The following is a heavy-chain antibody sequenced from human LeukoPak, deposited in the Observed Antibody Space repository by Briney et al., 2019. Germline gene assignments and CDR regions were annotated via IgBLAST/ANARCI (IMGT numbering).Heavy chain of an antibody. CDR2: FDPEDGET. V-gene: IGHV1-24*01. D-gene: IGHD3-10*01. Sequence: GASVKVSCKVSGYTLTELSMHWVRQAPGKGLEWMGGFDPEDGETIYAQKFQGRVTITADESTSTAYMELSSLRSEDTAVYYCAREFRRERYYGSGSYYPGTDAFDIWGQGTMVTVSS. J-gene: IGHJ3*02. CDR1: GYTLTELS. CDR3: AREFRRERYYGSGSYYPGTDAFDI.